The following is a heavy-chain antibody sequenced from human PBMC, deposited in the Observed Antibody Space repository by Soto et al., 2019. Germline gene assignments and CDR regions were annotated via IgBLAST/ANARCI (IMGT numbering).Heavy chain of an antibody. CDR3: AIVLYSYDNSAPEGLGTFDI. V-gene: IGHV4-59*11. D-gene: IGHD3-22*01. CDR1: GGSISSPY. Sequence: PSETLSLTCTVSGGSISSPYWSWIRQPPGKRLEWIGYISYNGRTNYNPSLRSRVTISEDTSNNQFSLKLSSVTAADTAVYYCAIVLYSYDNSAPEGLGTFDIWGRGTMVTVSS. CDR2: ISYNGRT. J-gene: IGHJ3*02.